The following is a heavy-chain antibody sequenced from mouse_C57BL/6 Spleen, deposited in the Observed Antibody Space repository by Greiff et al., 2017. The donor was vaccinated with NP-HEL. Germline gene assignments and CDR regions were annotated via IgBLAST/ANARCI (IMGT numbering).Heavy chain of an antibody. CDR3: ATLITTVVAFDY. J-gene: IGHJ2*01. Sequence: DVQLVESGGGLVKPGGSLKLSCAASGFTFSDYGMHWVRQAPEKGLEWVAYISSGSSTIYYADTVKGRFTISRDNAKNTLFLQMTSLRSEDTAMYYCATLITTVVAFDYWGQGTTLTVSS. CDR1: GFTFSDYG. V-gene: IGHV5-17*01. CDR2: ISSGSSTI. D-gene: IGHD1-1*01.